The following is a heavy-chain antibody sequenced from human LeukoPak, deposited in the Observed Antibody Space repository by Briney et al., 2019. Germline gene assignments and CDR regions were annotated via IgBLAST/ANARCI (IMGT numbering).Heavy chain of an antibody. D-gene: IGHD2-2*01. CDR3: GTAAAPTACDI. CDR2: VYYSGST. V-gene: IGHV4-39*01. J-gene: IGHJ3*02. Sequence: PSETLSLTCTVPGGSISSFTYYWGWIRQPPGKGLEWIGSVYYSGSTYYNPSLKSRVTISVDTSKSHFSLKLTSVTAADTAVYYCGTAAAPTACDIWGQGTMVTVSS. CDR1: GGSISSFTYY.